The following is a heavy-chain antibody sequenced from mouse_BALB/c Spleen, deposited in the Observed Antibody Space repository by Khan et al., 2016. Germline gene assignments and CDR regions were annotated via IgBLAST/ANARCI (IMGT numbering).Heavy chain of an antibody. J-gene: IGHJ4*01. CDR3: ARDRGRLRWAMDY. CDR1: GFTFTDYY. V-gene: IGHV7-3*02. D-gene: IGHD2-4*01. CDR2: IRNKANGYTT. Sequence: EVELVESGGGLVQPGGSLRLSCATSGFTFTDYYMSWVRQPPGKALEWLGFIRNKANGYTTEYSASVKGRFTISRDNSQSILYLQMNTLRAEDSATYYCARDRGRLRWAMDYWGQGTSVTVSS.